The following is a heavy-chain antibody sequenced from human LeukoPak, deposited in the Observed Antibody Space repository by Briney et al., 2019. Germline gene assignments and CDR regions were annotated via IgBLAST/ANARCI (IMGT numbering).Heavy chain of an antibody. V-gene: IGHV1-69*13. Sequence: ASVKVSCKASGGTFSSYAISWVRQAPGQGLEWMGGIIPIFGTANYAQKFQGRVTITADESTSTAYMELSSLRSEDTAVYYCARDYGYYGSGSYYFLDYWGQGTLVTVSS. D-gene: IGHD3-10*01. J-gene: IGHJ4*02. CDR3: ARDYGYYGSGSYYFLDY. CDR1: GGTFSSYA. CDR2: IIPIFGTA.